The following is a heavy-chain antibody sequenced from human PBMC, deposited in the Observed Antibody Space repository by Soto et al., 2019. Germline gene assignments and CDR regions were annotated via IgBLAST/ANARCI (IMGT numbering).Heavy chain of an antibody. J-gene: IGHJ4*02. CDR2: ISGSGGST. Sequence: EVQLLESGGGLVQPGGSLRLSCAASGFTFSSYDMSWVRQAPGKGLEWVSAISGSGGSTYYADSVKGRFTISRDNSKTTLYLQMNSLIAEDTAVYYCARTLYSYGTDYWGQGTLVTVSS. V-gene: IGHV3-23*01. CDR3: ARTLYSYGTDY. D-gene: IGHD5-18*01. CDR1: GFTFSSYD.